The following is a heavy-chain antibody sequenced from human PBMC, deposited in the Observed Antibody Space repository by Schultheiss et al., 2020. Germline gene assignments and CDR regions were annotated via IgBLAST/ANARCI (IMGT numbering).Heavy chain of an antibody. D-gene: IGHD3-16*01. Sequence: SETLSLTCSVSGGSISSYYWAWIRQPPGKGLEWIGSIYYSGSTYYNPSLKSRVTISVDTSKNQFSLKLSSVTAADTAVYYCARYSLRLMFDYWGQGTLVNVSS. CDR3: ARYSLRLMFDY. V-gene: IGHV4-39*01. CDR2: IYYSGST. J-gene: IGHJ4*02. CDR1: GGSISSYY.